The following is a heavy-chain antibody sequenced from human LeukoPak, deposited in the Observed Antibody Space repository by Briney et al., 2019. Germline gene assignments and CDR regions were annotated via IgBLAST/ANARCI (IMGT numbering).Heavy chain of an antibody. D-gene: IGHD3-10*01. CDR3: AKADSITLVRGVVKFDF. V-gene: IGHV3-74*01. J-gene: IGHJ4*02. Sequence: GGSLRLSCAASGFTFSSYWMHWVRQAPGKGLVWVSRINSDGSSTYYADSVKGRFTISRDNSKNTLFLQMNSLRAEDTAVYYCAKADSITLVRGVVKFDFWGQGTLVTVSS. CDR2: INSDGSST. CDR1: GFTFSSYW.